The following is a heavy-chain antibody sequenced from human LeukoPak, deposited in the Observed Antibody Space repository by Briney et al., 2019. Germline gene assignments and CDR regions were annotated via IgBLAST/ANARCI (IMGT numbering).Heavy chain of an antibody. J-gene: IGHJ4*02. V-gene: IGHV4-59*08. CDR3: ARLHSERRVYDILTGNTPYYFDY. Sequence: SETLSLTCTVSGGSTSSYYWSWIRQPPGKGLEWIGYVYYSGSTNYNPSLKSRVTISVDTSKNQFSLKLSSVTAADTAVYYCARLHSERRVYDILTGNTPYYFDYWGQGTLVTVSS. CDR1: GGSTSSYY. CDR2: VYYSGST. D-gene: IGHD3-9*01.